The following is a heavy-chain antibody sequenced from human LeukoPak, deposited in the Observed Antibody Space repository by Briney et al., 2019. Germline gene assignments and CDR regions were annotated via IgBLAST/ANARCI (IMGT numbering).Heavy chain of an antibody. V-gene: IGHV1-69*13. CDR1: GGTFSSYA. CDR3: ARGGIAVAGTGFDY. Sequence: ASVKVSCKASGGTFSSYAISWVRQAPGQGLEWMGGIIPIFGTANYAQKFQGRVTITADESTSTAYMELSSLRSEDTAVYYCARGGIAVAGTGFDYWGQGTLVTVSS. CDR2: IIPIFGTA. D-gene: IGHD6-19*01. J-gene: IGHJ4*02.